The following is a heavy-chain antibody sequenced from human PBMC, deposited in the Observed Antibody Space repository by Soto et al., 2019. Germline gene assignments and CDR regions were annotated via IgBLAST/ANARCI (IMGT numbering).Heavy chain of an antibody. CDR3: ARVSGIYYYGMDV. V-gene: IGHV4-34*01. D-gene: IGHD3-10*01. CDR1: GGSFSGYY. CDR2: INHSGST. Sequence: QVQLQQWGAGLLKPSETLSLTCAVYGGSFSGYYWSWIRQPPGKGLEWIGEINHSGSTNYNPSLKSRVTXAXDXXKNQFSLKLSSVTAADTAVYYCARVSGIYYYGMDVWGQGTTVTVSS. J-gene: IGHJ6*02.